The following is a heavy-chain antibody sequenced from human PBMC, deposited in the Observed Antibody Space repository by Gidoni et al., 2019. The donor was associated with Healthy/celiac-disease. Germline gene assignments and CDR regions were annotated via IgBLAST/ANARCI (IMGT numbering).Heavy chain of an antibody. CDR3: AKDLDPRGIGFDY. Sequence: EVQLVESGGGLVQPGRSLRLSCAASGFTFDDYAMHWVRQAPGKGLEWVSGIRWNSGSIGYADSVKGRFTISRDNAKNSLYLQMNSLRAEDTALYYCAKDLDPRGIGFDYWGQGTLVTVSS. J-gene: IGHJ4*02. D-gene: IGHD3-16*01. V-gene: IGHV3-9*01. CDR1: GFTFDDYA. CDR2: IRWNSGSI.